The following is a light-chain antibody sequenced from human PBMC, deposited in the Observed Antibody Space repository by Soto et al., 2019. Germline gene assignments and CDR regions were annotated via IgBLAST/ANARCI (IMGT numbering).Light chain of an antibody. Sequence: EIVLTQSPGTLSLSPGERATLSCRASQSVSNYLAWYQQRPGQAPRLLIYGASNRAAAIPDRFSGSGSGTDFTLTISRLEPEDFAVYYCRQYCDSPVWTFGQGTKVEIK. CDR2: GAS. CDR3: RQYCDSPVWT. J-gene: IGKJ1*01. CDR1: QSVSNY. V-gene: IGKV3-20*01.